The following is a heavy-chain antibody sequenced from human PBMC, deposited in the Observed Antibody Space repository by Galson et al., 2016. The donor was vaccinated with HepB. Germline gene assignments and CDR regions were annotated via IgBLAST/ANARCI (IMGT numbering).Heavy chain of an antibody. CDR3: ARADDSSGYLYFGIDH. CDR2: INWNSGTI. Sequence: SLRLSCAASGFTFDDYAMHWVRQAPGKGLEWVSGINWNSGTIAYADSVKGRFTISRDNAKNSLYLQMSSLGAEDTALYYCARADDSSGYLYFGIDHWGRGTLVTVSS. J-gene: IGHJ4*02. V-gene: IGHV3-9*01. D-gene: IGHD3-22*01. CDR1: GFTFDDYA.